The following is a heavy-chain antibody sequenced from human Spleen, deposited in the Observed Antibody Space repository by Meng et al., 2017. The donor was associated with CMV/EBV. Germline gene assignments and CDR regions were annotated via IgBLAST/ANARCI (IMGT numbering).Heavy chain of an antibody. V-gene: IGHV4-39*07. CDR1: GDSVTTSSYY. Sequence: ESLKISCTVSGDSVTTSSYYWGWIRQPPGKGLEWIGTIYYSGSTYYSPSLKSRVTISVDTSKNQFSLNLSSVTAADTAVYYCARGSSYYDILTGYYSWWFDPWGQGTLVTVSS. D-gene: IGHD3-9*01. CDR2: IYYSGST. J-gene: IGHJ5*02. CDR3: ARGSSYYDILTGYYSWWFDP.